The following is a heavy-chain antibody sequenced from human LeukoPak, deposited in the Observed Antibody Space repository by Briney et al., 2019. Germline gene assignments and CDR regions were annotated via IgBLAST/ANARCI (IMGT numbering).Heavy chain of an antibody. CDR3: ARDIPRGASHLDY. CDR1: GFTFSSYA. D-gene: IGHD1-26*01. V-gene: IGHV3-30-3*01. CDR2: ISYDGSNK. Sequence: GRSLRLSCAASGFTFSSYAMHWVRQVPGKGLEWVAVISYDGSNKYYADSVKGRFTISRDNSKNTLYLQMNSLRAEDTAVYYCARDIPRGASHLDYWGQGALVTVSS. J-gene: IGHJ4*02.